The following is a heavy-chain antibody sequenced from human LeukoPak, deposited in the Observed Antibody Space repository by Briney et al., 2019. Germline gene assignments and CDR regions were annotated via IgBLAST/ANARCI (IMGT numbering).Heavy chain of an antibody. CDR1: GFTFSTYW. J-gene: IGHJ4*01. V-gene: IGHV3-74*01. D-gene: IGHD1-1*01. Sequence: GGALRLSCGASGFTFSTYWMHWVRQAPGKGLVWLSQINSDAGRTRYADSVKGRLTISRDNAKNTVYLQMNSLRAEDTAMYYCARGGNGFFDYWGHGTLVTVSS. CDR3: ARGGNGFFDY. CDR2: INSDAGRT.